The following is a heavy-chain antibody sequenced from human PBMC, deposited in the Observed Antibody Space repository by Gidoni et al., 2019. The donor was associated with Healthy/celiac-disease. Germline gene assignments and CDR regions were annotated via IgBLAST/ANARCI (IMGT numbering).Heavy chain of an antibody. D-gene: IGHD2-8*01. CDR1: GFTFSSYG. CDR2: IWYDGSNK. CDR3: ARDFTRGVYVDY. V-gene: IGHV3-33*01. J-gene: IGHJ4*02. Sequence: QVQLVESGGGVVQPGRSLRLSCAASGFTFSSYGMHWVRQAPGKGLEWVAVIWYDGSNKYDADSVKGRFTISRDNSKNTLYLQMNSLRAEDTAVYYCARDFTRGVYVDYWGQGTLVTVSS.